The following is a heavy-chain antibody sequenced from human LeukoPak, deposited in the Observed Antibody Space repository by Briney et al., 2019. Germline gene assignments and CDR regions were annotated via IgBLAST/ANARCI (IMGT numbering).Heavy chain of an antibody. CDR1: GGSISSYY. CDR2: IYYSGST. CDR3: ARDTAPYYGMDV. V-gene: IGHV4-59*01. D-gene: IGHD5-18*01. J-gene: IGHJ6*02. Sequence: SETLSLACTVSGGSISSYYWSWIRQPPGKGLEWIGYIYYSGSTNYNPSLKGRVTISVDTSKNQFSLKLSSVTAADTAVYYCARDTAPYYGMDVWGQGTTVTVSS.